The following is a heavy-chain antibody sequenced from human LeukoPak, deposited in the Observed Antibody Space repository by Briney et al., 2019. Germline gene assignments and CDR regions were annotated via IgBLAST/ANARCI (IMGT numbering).Heavy chain of an antibody. CDR1: GFTFSSYA. D-gene: IGHD6-6*01. V-gene: IGHV3-30-3*01. CDR3: AREGNRSSFDY. Sequence: GRSLRLSCAASGFTFSSYAMHWVRQAPGKGLEWVAVISYDGSNKYYADSVKGRFTISRDNSKNTLYLQMNSLRAEDTAVYYCAREGNRSSFDYWGQGTLVTVSS. J-gene: IGHJ4*02. CDR2: ISYDGSNK.